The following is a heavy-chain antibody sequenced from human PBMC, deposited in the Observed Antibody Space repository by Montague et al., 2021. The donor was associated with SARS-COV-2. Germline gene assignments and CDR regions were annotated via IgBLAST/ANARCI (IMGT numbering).Heavy chain of an antibody. CDR3: ARHRTYYDEVWGTHRYTPDY. J-gene: IGHJ4*02. Sequence: SETLSLTCSVSGGSFSSSRHHRGCIRQPSGKGPEWIGSIYYSGXTXYXXXXKXRVTMSVDTSKKQFSLRLTSVTAADTAVYYCARHRTYYDEVWGTHRYTPDYWGQGTLVTVSS. V-gene: IGHV4-39*01. D-gene: IGHD3-16*02. CDR2: IYYSGXT. CDR1: GGSFSSSRHH.